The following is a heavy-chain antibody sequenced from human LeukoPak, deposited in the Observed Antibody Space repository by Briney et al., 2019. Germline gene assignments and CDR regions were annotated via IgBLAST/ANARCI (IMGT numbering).Heavy chain of an antibody. CDR3: GRVHYYDTSAEVD. J-gene: IGHJ4*02. D-gene: IGHD3-22*01. Sequence: PGGSLRLSCAASGFTLSDHYMDWVRQAPEKGLVWVSRLGTDGSSPTYADSVKGRFSISRDNAKNTLYLQMNSLRVEDTAVYYCGRVHYYDTSAEVDWGQGTLVTVSS. CDR1: GFTLSDHY. CDR2: LGTDGSSP. V-gene: IGHV3-74*01.